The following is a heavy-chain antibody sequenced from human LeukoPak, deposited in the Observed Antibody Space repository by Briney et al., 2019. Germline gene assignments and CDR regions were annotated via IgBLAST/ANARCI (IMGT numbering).Heavy chain of an antibody. CDR3: ARGYDFWSGKDAFDI. CDR2: INSDGSST. Sequence: GGSLRLSCAASGFTFSSYWMHWVRQAPGKGLVWVSRINSDGSSTSYADSVKGRFTISRDNAKNTLYPQMNSLRAEDTAVYYCARGYDFWSGKDAFDIWGQGTMVTVSS. D-gene: IGHD3-3*01. J-gene: IGHJ3*02. CDR1: GFTFSSYW. V-gene: IGHV3-74*01.